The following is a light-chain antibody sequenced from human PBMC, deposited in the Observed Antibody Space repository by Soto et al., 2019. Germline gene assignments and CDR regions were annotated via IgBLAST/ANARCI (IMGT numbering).Light chain of an antibody. CDR3: CSFTSSNTHV. CDR1: SSDVGGYNY. V-gene: IGLV2-11*01. CDR2: DVN. J-gene: IGLJ1*01. Sequence: QSALTQPRSVSGSPGQSVTLSCTGTSSDVGGYNYVSWYQQHPGKAPKLVIDDVNKRPSGVPDRFSGSRSGNTASLTISGLQAEDEADYYCCSFTSSNTHVFGTGTKLTVL.